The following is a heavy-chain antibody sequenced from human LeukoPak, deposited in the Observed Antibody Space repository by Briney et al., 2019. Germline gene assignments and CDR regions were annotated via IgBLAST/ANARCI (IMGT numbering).Heavy chain of an antibody. CDR1: GGSINSGDYY. V-gene: IGHV4-30-4*08. CDR2: IYYSGST. J-gene: IGHJ3*02. D-gene: IGHD2-2*02. Sequence: PSETLSLTCTVSGGSINSGDYYWSWIRQPRGKGLEWIGYIYYSGSTYYNPSLKSRVTISVDTSKNQFSLKLSSVTAADTAVYYCAREVPAAIVGSPDAFDIWGQGTMVTVSS. CDR3: AREVPAAIVGSPDAFDI.